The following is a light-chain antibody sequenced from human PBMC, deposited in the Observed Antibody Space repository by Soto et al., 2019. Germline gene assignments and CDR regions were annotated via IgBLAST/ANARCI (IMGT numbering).Light chain of an antibody. CDR2: KDS. Sequence: DIQMTQSPSTLSASVGDRVTITCRASQSISIWLAWFQQKPGNAPKLLIYKDSTLESGVPSRLSGSGSGTEFPIIISSLQPDDSATYYCQQYNNRWTFGQGTKVEI. J-gene: IGKJ1*01. V-gene: IGKV1-5*03. CDR1: QSISIW. CDR3: QQYNNRWT.